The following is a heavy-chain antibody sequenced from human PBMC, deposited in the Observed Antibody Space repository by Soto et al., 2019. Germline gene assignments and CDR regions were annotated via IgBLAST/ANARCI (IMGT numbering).Heavy chain of an antibody. J-gene: IGHJ6*02. D-gene: IGHD1-26*01. CDR2: IIPVFDTA. Sequence: QVQLVQSGAEVKRPGSSVKVSCKASGGTFGNHAITWVRQAPGQGLEWMGGIIPVFDTATYARKFQGRVTFNADESTNTAYMELSRLRSEDTALYYCARTIVGGTRLFYYYGMDVWGQGTTVTVSS. CDR1: GGTFGNHA. V-gene: IGHV1-69*01. CDR3: ARTIVGGTRLFYYYGMDV.